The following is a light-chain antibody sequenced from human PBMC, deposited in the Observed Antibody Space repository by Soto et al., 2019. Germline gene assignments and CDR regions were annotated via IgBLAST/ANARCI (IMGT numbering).Light chain of an antibody. Sequence: EIVLTQSPGTLSLSPGERATLSCRASQSVSSNYLAWYQQKPGQAPRLLIYGASSRATGIPDRFSGSGSGTDFSLTISRLEPEDFVVYYCQQYGSSFGPGTKVDIK. CDR3: QQYGSS. CDR2: GAS. CDR1: QSVSSNY. J-gene: IGKJ3*01. V-gene: IGKV3-20*01.